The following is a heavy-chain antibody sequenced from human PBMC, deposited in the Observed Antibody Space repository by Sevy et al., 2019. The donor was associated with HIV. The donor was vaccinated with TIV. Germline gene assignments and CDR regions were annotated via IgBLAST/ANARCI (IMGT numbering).Heavy chain of an antibody. J-gene: IGHJ4*02. CDR2: SGGSRSPI. CDR3: VRDNNCAFDY. V-gene: IGHV3-48*01. CDR1: GFTFSIYT. Sequence: GGSLRLSCAASGFTFSIYTMNWVRQAPGKGLEWLSYSGGSRSPISYADSVKGRFTISRDTAKNTLYLQMNNLRAEDTAVYYCVRDNNCAFDYWGQGTPVTVSP. D-gene: IGHD1-1*01.